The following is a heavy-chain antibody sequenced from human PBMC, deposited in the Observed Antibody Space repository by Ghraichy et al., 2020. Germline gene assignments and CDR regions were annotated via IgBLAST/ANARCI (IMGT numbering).Heavy chain of an antibody. J-gene: IGHJ4*02. CDR3: SGSGGYDFALLY. V-gene: IGHV3-49*03. CDR2: IRSKTYGEAP. Sequence: GGSLRLSCAASGFNFGDYGVSWFRQAPGKRLEWVAFIRSKTYGEAPHYAASVQGRFTISRDDSKSIAYLQMNSLKSEDTAVYYCSGSGGYDFALLYWGQGTLVTVSS. D-gene: IGHD5-12*01. CDR1: GFNFGDYG.